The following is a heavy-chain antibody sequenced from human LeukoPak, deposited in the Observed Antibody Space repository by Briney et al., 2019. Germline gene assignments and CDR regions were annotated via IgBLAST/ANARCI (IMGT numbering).Heavy chain of an antibody. CDR1: ADSFSSHY. J-gene: IGHJ3*02. D-gene: IGHD4-17*01. CDR2: ISYIGST. CDR3: ARDLVTVTKGFDI. Sequence: SETLSLTCAVSADSFSSHYWTWIRQPPGKGLEWIGYISYIGSTNYNPSLKSRVPISIDTSKNHFSLKLSSVTAADTAVYYCARDLVTVTKGFDIWGQGTMVSVSS. V-gene: IGHV4-59*11.